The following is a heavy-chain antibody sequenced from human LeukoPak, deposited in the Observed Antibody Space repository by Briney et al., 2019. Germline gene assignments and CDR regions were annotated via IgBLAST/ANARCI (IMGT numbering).Heavy chain of an antibody. V-gene: IGHV3-23*01. J-gene: IGHJ5*02. D-gene: IGHD4-17*01. CDR2: ITGGHYPT. CDR3: TKDPNGDYVGAFDP. Sequence: QTGGSLRLSCAASGFSFSSFAMTWVRQAPGKGLEWVSSITGGHYPTYNIDSVKGRFTISRDNSKNTLYLQMNSLRADDTAVYYCTKDPNGDYVGAFDPWGQGTLVTVSS. CDR1: GFSFSSFA.